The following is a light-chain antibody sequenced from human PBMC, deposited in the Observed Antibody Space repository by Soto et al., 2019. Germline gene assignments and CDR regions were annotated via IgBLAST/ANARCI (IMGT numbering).Light chain of an antibody. CDR2: GAS. CDR3: QQFGSSPEYT. Sequence: EIVLTQSPGTLSLSPGERATLSCRASQSVSSSQLAWYQQKPGQAPRLLIYGASTTATGIPDRFSGGGSGKDFNLTISRLEPEDFAVYYCQQFGSSPEYTFGQGTKLEVK. CDR1: QSVSSSQ. V-gene: IGKV3-20*01. J-gene: IGKJ2*01.